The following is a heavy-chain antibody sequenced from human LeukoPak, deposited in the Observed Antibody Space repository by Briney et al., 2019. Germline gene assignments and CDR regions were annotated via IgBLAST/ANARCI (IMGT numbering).Heavy chain of an antibody. CDR2: ISYDGSNK. J-gene: IGHJ4*02. CDR1: GFTFSSYG. Sequence: PGGSLRLSCAASGFTFSSYGMHWVRQAPGKGLEWVAVISYDGSNKYYADSVKGRFTISRDNSKNTLYLQMNSLRAEDTAVYYCAKEGPRYSYGNKWGQGTLVTVSS. V-gene: IGHV3-30*18. D-gene: IGHD5-18*01. CDR3: AKEGPRYSYGNK.